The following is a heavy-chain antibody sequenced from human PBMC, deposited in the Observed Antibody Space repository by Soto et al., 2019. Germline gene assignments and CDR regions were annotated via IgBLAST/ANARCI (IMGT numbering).Heavy chain of an antibody. V-gene: IGHV3-7*03. J-gene: IGHJ4*02. D-gene: IGHD3-16*01. Sequence: HPGGSLRLSCTASGFTFSSYWMSWARQAPGKGLGWVANIKEDGSGKYYVDSVKGRFSISRDNARNSLYLQMNSLRVEDTAVYYCVRVGRLGGYWGQGALVTVSS. CDR3: VRVGRLGGY. CDR1: GFTFSSYW. CDR2: IKEDGSGK.